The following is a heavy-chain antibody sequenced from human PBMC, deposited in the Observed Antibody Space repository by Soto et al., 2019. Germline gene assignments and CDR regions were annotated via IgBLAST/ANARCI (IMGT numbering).Heavy chain of an antibody. CDR3: ARDPVLRFLEWLSPPDS. CDR2: ISTYNGNT. J-gene: IGHJ4*02. CDR1: GYTFTSYD. Sequence: GASVKVSCKASGYTFTSYDISWVRQAPGQGLEWMGWISTYNGNTNYAQKLQGTGTMTTDTSTRTVYMEVRSLRSDDTGVYYCARDPVLRFLEWLSPPDSWGQGTLVTVSS. D-gene: IGHD3-3*01. V-gene: IGHV1-18*04.